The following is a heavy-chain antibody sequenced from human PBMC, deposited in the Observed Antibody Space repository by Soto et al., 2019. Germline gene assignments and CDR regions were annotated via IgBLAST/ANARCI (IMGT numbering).Heavy chain of an antibody. Sequence: QVQLQESGPGLVQPSETLSLTCTVSGGSISSYYWSWIRQPPGKGLEWIGYIYYSGSTNYNPSLKSRVTISVDTSKNQFSLKLSSVTAADTAVYYCAIGWNGERYYYYYMDVWGKGTTVTVSS. V-gene: IGHV4-59*12. CDR1: GGSISSYY. J-gene: IGHJ6*03. D-gene: IGHD1-1*01. CDR3: AIGWNGERYYYYYMDV. CDR2: IYYSGST.